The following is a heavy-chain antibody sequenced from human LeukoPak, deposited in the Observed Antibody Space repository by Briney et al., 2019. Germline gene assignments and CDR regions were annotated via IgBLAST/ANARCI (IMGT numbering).Heavy chain of an antibody. Sequence: PGGSLRLSCAASGFTFRSYGIHWVRQAPGKGLEWVTFIGHDGGDKYYADSVKGRFTISKDNAKNSLYLQMNSLRAEDTAVYYCARGGSGSYYHLHDYWGQGTLVTVSS. CDR1: GFTFRSYG. CDR2: IGHDGGDK. V-gene: IGHV3-30*02. D-gene: IGHD1-26*01. CDR3: ARGGSGSYYHLHDY. J-gene: IGHJ4*02.